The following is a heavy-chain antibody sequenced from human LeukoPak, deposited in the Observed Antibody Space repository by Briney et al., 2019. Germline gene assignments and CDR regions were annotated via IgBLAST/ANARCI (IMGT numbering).Heavy chain of an antibody. V-gene: IGHV3-53*01. J-gene: IGHJ3*02. Sequence: PGGSLRLSCAASGFTFSSYWMSWVRQAPGKGLEWVSVIYSGGSTYYADSVKGRFTISRDNSKNTLYLQMNSLRAEDTAVYYCARHRDGYRLDAFDIWGQGTMVTVSS. CDR2: IYSGGST. CDR3: ARHRDGYRLDAFDI. D-gene: IGHD5-24*01. CDR1: GFTFSSYW.